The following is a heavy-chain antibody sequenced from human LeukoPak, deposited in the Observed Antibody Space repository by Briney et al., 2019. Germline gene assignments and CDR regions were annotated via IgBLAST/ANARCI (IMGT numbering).Heavy chain of an antibody. D-gene: IGHD3-9*01. CDR1: GYTFTSYG. CDR3: ARMGAGDILTGYTIDY. J-gene: IGHJ4*02. CDR2: ISAYNGNT. Sequence: ASVKVSCKASGYTFTSYGISWVRQAPGQGLEWMGWISAYNGNTNYAQKLQGRVTMTTDTSTSTAYMELRSLRSDDTAVYYCARMGAGDILTGYTIDYWGQGTLVTVSS. V-gene: IGHV1-18*01.